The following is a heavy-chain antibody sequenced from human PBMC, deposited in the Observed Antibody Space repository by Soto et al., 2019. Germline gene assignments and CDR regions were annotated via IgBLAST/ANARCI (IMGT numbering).Heavy chain of an antibody. V-gene: IGHV1-18*01. CDR3: AGSRGFEFDF. D-gene: IGHD2-15*01. CDR2: LSGDNGDI. Sequence: QVQLVQSGDELKKPGASVKVSCKASDYTFNSYGISWVRKAPGQGLEWMGWLSGDNGDIKYAQKFQGRVTMTTDISTSTVYMELRSLSSDDTAVYFCAGSRGFEFDFWGQGTLVTVSS. CDR1: DYTFNSYG. J-gene: IGHJ4*02.